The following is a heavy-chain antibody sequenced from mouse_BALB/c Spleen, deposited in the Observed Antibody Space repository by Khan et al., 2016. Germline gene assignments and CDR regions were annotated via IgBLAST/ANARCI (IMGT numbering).Heavy chain of an antibody. Sequence: QVQLKQSGAELMKPGASVKISCKAPGYTFSSYWIEWVKQRPGHGLEWIGEILPVSGSTNYNEKFKGKATFTADTSSNTAYMQLSSLTSEDSAVYYCASGITTATFDYWGQGTTLTVSS. J-gene: IGHJ2*01. CDR3: ASGITTATFDY. CDR1: GYTFSSYW. D-gene: IGHD1-2*01. V-gene: IGHV1-9*01. CDR2: ILPVSGST.